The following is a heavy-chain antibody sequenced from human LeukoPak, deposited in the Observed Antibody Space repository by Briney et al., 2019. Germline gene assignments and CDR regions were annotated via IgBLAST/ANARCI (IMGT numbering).Heavy chain of an antibody. CDR1: GYTFTGYY. CDR2: INPNSGGT. J-gene: IGHJ4*02. V-gene: IGHV1-2*02. Sequence: ASVKVSCKASGYTFTGYYMHWVRQAPGQGGEWMGWINPNSGGTNYAQKLQGRVTMTRDTSISTAYMELSRLRSDDTAVYYCARENSSSISHLENWGQGTLVTVSS. D-gene: IGHD6-13*01. CDR3: ARENSSSISHLEN.